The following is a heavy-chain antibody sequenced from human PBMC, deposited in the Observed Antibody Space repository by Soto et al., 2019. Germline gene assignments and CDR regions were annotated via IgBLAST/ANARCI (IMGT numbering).Heavy chain of an antibody. CDR1: GGSISNYY. CDR2: ISDSGST. D-gene: IGHD5-12*01. V-gene: IGHV4-59*01. CDR3: ARGGSQGFDP. J-gene: IGHJ5*02. Sequence: SETLSLTCNVSGGSISNYYWNWIRQPPGKRLEWIGYISDSGSTKYNPSLMSRVTISADMSKNQVSLKLSSVTAADTAVYYCARGGSQGFDPWGQGTLVTVSS.